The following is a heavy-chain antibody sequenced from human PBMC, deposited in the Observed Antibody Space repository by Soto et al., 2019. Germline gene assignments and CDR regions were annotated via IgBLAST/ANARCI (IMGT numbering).Heavy chain of an antibody. Sequence: PSEPLSLTCTVSGGSISSGGYYWSWIRQHPGKGLEWIGYIYYSGSTYYNPSLKSRVTISVDTSKNQSSLKLSSVTAADTAVYYCAAMVRGVIITRKFDYWGQGTLVTVSS. CDR2: IYYSGST. J-gene: IGHJ4*02. CDR3: AAMVRGVIITRKFDY. CDR1: GGSISSGGYY. D-gene: IGHD3-10*01. V-gene: IGHV4-31*03.